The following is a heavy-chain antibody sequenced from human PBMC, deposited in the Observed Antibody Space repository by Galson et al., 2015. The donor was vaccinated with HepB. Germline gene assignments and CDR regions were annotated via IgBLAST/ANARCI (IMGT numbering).Heavy chain of an antibody. CDR1: GFTFTNYA. CDR3: TNDSLGYIDA. J-gene: IGHJ6*02. CDR2: FVGSGQI. V-gene: IGHV3-23*01. Sequence: SLRLSCAASGFTFTNYAMSWVRQAPGKGLEWLAGFVGSGQIHYSESMKGRFTISRDNSKNTVYLEMNSLKIEDTAVYYCTNDSLGYIDAWGQGTTVTVSS. D-gene: IGHD6-25*01.